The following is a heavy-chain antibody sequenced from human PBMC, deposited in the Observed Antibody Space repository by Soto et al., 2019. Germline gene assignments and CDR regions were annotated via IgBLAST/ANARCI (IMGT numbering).Heavy chain of an antibody. J-gene: IGHJ4*02. CDR2: ISYDGSNK. Sequence: QVQLVESGGGVVQPGRSLRLSCAASGFTFSSYGMHWVRQAPGKGLEWVAVISYDGSNKYYADSVKGRFTISRDNSKNTLYLQMNSLRAEDTAVYYCVKERWLQEGTDYWGQGTLVTVSS. CDR1: GFTFSSYG. V-gene: IGHV3-30*18. D-gene: IGHD5-12*01. CDR3: VKERWLQEGTDY.